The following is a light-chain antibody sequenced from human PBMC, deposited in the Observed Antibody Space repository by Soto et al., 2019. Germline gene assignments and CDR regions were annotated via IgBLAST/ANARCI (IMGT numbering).Light chain of an antibody. J-gene: IGKJ1*01. Sequence: DIQMTQSPSSVSASVGDRFTMTCRASQGISSWLVWYQQKPGKAPKLLIYAASSLQSGVPSRFSGSGSGTDFTLTISGLQPEDLATYYCQQANSSQWTFGQGTKVDIK. CDR2: AAS. CDR3: QQANSSQWT. CDR1: QGISSW. V-gene: IGKV1-12*01.